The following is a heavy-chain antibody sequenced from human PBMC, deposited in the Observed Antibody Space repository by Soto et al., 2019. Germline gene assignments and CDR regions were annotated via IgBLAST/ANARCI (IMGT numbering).Heavy chain of an antibody. CDR2: MNPNSGNT. CDR1: GYTFTSYD. V-gene: IGHV1-8*01. CDR3: ARGSPTVLFGELLFSYYYYGMDV. J-gene: IGHJ6*02. D-gene: IGHD3-10*01. Sequence: ASVKVSCKASGYTFTSYDINWVRQATGQGLEWMGWMNPNSGNTGYAQKFQGRVTMTTDTSTSTAYMELRSLRSDDTAVYYCARGSPTVLFGELLFSYYYYGMDVWGQGITVTVSS.